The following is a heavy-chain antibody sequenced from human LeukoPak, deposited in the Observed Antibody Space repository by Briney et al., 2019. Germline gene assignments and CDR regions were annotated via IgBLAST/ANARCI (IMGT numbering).Heavy chain of an antibody. J-gene: IGHJ6*02. CDR3: AKMPAYYYDSSGYYYYYGIDV. D-gene: IGHD3-22*01. Sequence: GGSLRLSCAASGFTFSSYAMSWVRQAPGKGLEWVSAISGSGGSIYYADPMKGRFTISRDNSKNTLYLQMNSLRAEDTAVYYCAKMPAYYYDSSGYYYYYGIDVWGQGTTVTVSS. CDR2: ISGSGGSI. V-gene: IGHV3-23*01. CDR1: GFTFSSYA.